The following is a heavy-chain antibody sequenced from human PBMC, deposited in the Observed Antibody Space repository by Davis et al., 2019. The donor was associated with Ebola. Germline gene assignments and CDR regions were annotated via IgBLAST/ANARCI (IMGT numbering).Heavy chain of an antibody. CDR3: ARGPGVATILIYYSGMDV. CDR2: IYSGGST. CDR1: GFTFSSYA. V-gene: IGHV3-53*04. Sequence: GESLKISCAASGFTFSSYAMSWVRQAPGKGLEWVSVIYSGGSTYYADSVKGRFTISRHDSKNTLYLQINSLRAEDTAVYYCARGPGVATILIYYSGMDVWGQGTTVTVSS. J-gene: IGHJ6*02. D-gene: IGHD5-24*01.